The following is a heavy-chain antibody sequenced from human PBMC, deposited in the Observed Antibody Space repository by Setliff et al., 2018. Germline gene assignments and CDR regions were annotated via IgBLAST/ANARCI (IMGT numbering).Heavy chain of an antibody. V-gene: IGHV4-31*02. CDR3: ARVARVVLSRNAFDI. D-gene: IGHD2-2*01. CDR2: IYYSGST. Sequence: SETLSLTCTVSGGSISSGGYYWSWIRQHPGKGLEWIGYIYYSGSTYYNPSLKSRVTISVDTSKNQFSLKLGSVTAADTAVYYCARVARVVLSRNAFDIWGQGTMVTV. J-gene: IGHJ3*02. CDR1: GGSISSGGYY.